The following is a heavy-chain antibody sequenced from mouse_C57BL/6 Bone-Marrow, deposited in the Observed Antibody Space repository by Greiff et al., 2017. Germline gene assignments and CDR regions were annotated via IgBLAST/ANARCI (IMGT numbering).Heavy chain of an antibody. CDR3: ARGATATVVAYYYDY. Sequence: VQLQQSGAELVRPGTSVKMSCKASGYTFTNYWIGWAKQRPGHGLEWIGDIYPGGGYTNYNEKFKGKATLTVDKSSSTAYMQFSSLTSEDSAIYYCARGATATVVAYYYDYWGQGTTLTVSS. CDR2: IYPGGGYT. D-gene: IGHD1-1*01. CDR1: GYTFTNYW. V-gene: IGHV1-63*01. J-gene: IGHJ2*01.